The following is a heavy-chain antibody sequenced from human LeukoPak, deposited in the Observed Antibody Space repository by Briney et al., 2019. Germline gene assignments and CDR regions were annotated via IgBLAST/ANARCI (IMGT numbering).Heavy chain of an antibody. CDR3: AKMRLADKYYFDH. CDR2: ISGDGVNT. CDR1: GFTFSSYA. D-gene: IGHD6-19*01. V-gene: IGHV3-23*01. Sequence: GGSLRLSCEASGFTFSSYAMTWVRQAPGKGLEWVSTISGDGVNTYYADSVKGRFTISRDNSKNTLYLQMNSLRAEDTAVYYCAKMRLADKYYFDHWGQGTLVTVSS. J-gene: IGHJ4*02.